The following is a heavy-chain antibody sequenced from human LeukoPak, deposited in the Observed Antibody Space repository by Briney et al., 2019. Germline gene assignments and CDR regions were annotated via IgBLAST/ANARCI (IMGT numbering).Heavy chain of an antibody. CDR1: GYTFTSYG. D-gene: IGHD6-13*01. CDR2: ISTHNGDT. Sequence: ASVKVSCKASGYTFTSYGITWVRQAPGQGLEWMGWISTHNGDTNYAQTLQGRVTMTTDTSTSTAYMELRSLRSDDPAVYYCARDLIAAAGPEGYWGQGTLVTVSS. J-gene: IGHJ4*02. V-gene: IGHV1-18*01. CDR3: ARDLIAAAGPEGY.